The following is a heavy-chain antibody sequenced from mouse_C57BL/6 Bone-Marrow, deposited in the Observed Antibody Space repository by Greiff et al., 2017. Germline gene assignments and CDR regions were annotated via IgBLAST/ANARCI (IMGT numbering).Heavy chain of an antibody. CDR3: ARDYYGSPHWYFDV. Sequence: QVQLQQPGAELVRPGTSVKLSCKASGYTFTSYWMHWVKQRPGQGLEWIGVIDPSDSYTNYNQKFKGKATLTVDTSSSTAYMQLSSLTSEDSAVYYCARDYYGSPHWYFDVWGTGTTVTVSS. CDR1: GYTFTSYW. D-gene: IGHD1-1*01. V-gene: IGHV1-59*01. CDR2: IDPSDSYT. J-gene: IGHJ1*03.